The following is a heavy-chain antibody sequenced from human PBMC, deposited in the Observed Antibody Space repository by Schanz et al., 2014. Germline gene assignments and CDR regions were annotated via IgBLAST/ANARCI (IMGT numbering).Heavy chain of an antibody. Sequence: QVQLVQSGADVKKPGSSVKVSCKASGGTFSTYTISWVRQAPGQGLEWMGWITAYNGDTNYALKLQGRVTMTTDTSTSTAYMELRSLRSDDTAVYYCARGFDCWDRWGQGTLVIVSS. D-gene: IGHD3-3*01. CDR1: GGTFSTYT. J-gene: IGHJ4*02. CDR2: ITAYNGDT. CDR3: ARGFDCWDR. V-gene: IGHV1-18*01.